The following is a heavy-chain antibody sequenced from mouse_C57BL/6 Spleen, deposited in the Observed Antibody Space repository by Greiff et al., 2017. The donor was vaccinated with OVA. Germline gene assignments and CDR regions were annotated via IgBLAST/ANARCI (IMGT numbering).Heavy chain of an antibody. J-gene: IGHJ4*01. CDR3: AGEGYDEGYYSLDY. D-gene: IGHD2-14*01. Sequence: QVQLQQPGAELVRPGTSVKVSCKASGYAFTNYLIEWVKQRPGQGLEWIGVINPGSGGTNYNEKFKGKATLTADKSSSTAYMQLSSLTSEDSAVYFCAGEGYDEGYYSLDYWGQGTSVTVSA. V-gene: IGHV1-54*01. CDR2: INPGSGGT. CDR1: GYAFTNYL.